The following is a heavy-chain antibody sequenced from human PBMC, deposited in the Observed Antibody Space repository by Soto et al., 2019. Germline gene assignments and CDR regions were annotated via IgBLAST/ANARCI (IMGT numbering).Heavy chain of an antibody. CDR3: ARETQVVVVAATPADYGMDV. J-gene: IGHJ6*02. CDR1: GYTFTDYY. D-gene: IGHD2-15*01. Sequence: ASGEGLRKASGYTFTDYYMHWVRQAPGQGLEWMGWINPNSGGTNYAQKFQGRVTMTRDTSISTAYMELSRLRSDDTAVYYCARETQVVVVAATPADYGMDVWGQGTTVTVSS. V-gene: IGHV1-2*02. CDR2: INPNSGGT.